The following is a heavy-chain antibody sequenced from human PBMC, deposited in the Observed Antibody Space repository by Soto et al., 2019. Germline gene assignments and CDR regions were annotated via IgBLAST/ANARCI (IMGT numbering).Heavy chain of an antibody. CDR1: GFDFTYYA. CDR3: AKDEGGGGARGIFDY. Sequence: QVQLVESGGGAVQPGESLRLSCVASGFDFTYYAMHWVRQAPGKGLESVAVLSSDGSKIHHTDSVKGRFTIPRDNSKNTLYLQMNRLRKEDRAVYFGAKDEGGGGARGIFDYWGQGTLVSVSS. J-gene: IGHJ4*02. D-gene: IGHD3-16*01. V-gene: IGHV3-30*18. CDR2: LSSDGSKI.